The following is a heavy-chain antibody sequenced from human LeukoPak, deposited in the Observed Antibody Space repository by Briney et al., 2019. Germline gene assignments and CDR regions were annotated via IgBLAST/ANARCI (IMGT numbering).Heavy chain of an antibody. D-gene: IGHD3-22*01. CDR2: ISGGVTGA. CDR3: AKDGYDGSGAYIDY. CDR1: GFTFSYCA. Sequence: GGSLRLSCAASGFTFSYCAMSWVRQAPGKGLEWVSAISGGVTGAVYADSVKGRFTISRDNSKNTLYLQMNSLRAEDTAVYNCAKDGYDGSGAYIDYWGQGTLVTVSS. J-gene: IGHJ4*02. V-gene: IGHV3-23*01.